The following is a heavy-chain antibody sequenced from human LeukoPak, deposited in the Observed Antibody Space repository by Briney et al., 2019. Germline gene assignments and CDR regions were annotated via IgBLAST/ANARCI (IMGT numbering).Heavy chain of an antibody. CDR2: IYYSGST. CDR3: ARAIWAWFDP. D-gene: IGHD3-16*01. CDR1: GGSISSGDYY. V-gene: IGHV4-30-4*01. J-gene: IGHJ5*02. Sequence: SETLSLTCTVSGGSISSGDYYWSWIRQPPGKGLEWTGYIYYSGSTYYNPSLKSRVTISVDTSKNQFSLKLSSVTAADTAVYYCARAIWAWFDPWGQGTLVTVSS.